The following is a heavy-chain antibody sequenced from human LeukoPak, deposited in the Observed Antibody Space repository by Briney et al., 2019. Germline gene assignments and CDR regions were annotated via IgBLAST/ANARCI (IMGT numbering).Heavy chain of an antibody. V-gene: IGHV4-59*01. CDR2: IYYSGST. CDR1: GGSISSYY. D-gene: IGHD3-3*01. Sequence: SETLSLTCTVSGGSISSYYWSWIRQPPGKGLEWIGYIYYSGSTNYNPSPKSRVTISVDTSKNQFSLKLSSVTAADTAVYYCARGYDFWSGYPFDPWGQGTLVTVSS. J-gene: IGHJ5*02. CDR3: ARGYDFWSGYPFDP.